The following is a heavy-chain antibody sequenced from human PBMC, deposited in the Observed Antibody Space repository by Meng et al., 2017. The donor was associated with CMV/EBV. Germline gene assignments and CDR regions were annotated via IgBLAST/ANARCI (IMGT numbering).Heavy chain of an antibody. CDR2: IYTSGST. CDR1: GGSISSYS. V-gene: IGHV4-4*07. CDR3: ARDLMNCSSTSCANWFDP. D-gene: IGHD2-2*01. J-gene: IGHJ5*02. Sequence: QVPLQESGPGQVKPSETLSLTCTVSGGSISSYSWSWIRQPAGKGLEWIGRIYTSGSTNYNPSLKSRVTMSVDTSKNQFSLKLSSVTAADTAVYYCARDLMNCSSTSCANWFDPWGQGTLVTVSS.